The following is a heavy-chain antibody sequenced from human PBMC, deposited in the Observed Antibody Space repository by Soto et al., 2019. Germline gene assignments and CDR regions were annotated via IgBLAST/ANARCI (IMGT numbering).Heavy chain of an antibody. V-gene: IGHV4-30-4*01. Sequence: PSETLSLTCSVSGDSISTVDYFWAWIRQPPGQALEYIGYIYKSTTTYYNPSFESRVSISLDTSKNQFSLTVTSVTAAVTAVYFCARGRYCLTGRCFPNWFDSWGQGTLVTVSS. CDR3: ARGRYCLTGRCFPNWFDS. J-gene: IGHJ5*01. CDR1: GDSISTVDYF. CDR2: IYKSTTT. D-gene: IGHD2-15*01.